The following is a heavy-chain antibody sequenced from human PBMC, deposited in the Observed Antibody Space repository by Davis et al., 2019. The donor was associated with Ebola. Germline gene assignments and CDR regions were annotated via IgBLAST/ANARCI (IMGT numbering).Heavy chain of an antibody. Sequence: ESLKISCAASGSTFSSYATSWIRQPPGKGLEWIGEINHSGSTNYNPSLKSRVTISVDTSKNQFSLKLSSVTAADTAVYYCARGGVIAAAGNDDFYYYYGMDVWGQGTTVTVSS. J-gene: IGHJ6*02. CDR3: ARGGVIAAAGNDDFYYYYGMDV. CDR1: GSTFSSYA. V-gene: IGHV4-34*01. D-gene: IGHD6-13*01. CDR2: INHSGST.